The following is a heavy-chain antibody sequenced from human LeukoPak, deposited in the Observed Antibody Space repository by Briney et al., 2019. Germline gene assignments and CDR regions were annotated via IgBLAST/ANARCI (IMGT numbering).Heavy chain of an antibody. Sequence: GGPLRLSWAASEFTFITYNMHGLRQAPGKGLEWVSSIGGGSNYIYYAESLKGRLTITRDNAENSLYLQMNSLRADDTAVYYCAREMAATYDAFDVWGQGTMVTVSS. V-gene: IGHV3-21*01. CDR1: EFTFITYN. CDR2: IGGGSNYI. J-gene: IGHJ3*01. CDR3: AREMAATYDAFDV. D-gene: IGHD5-24*01.